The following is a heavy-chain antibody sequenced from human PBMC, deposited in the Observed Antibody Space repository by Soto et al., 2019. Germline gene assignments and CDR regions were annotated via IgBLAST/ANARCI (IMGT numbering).Heavy chain of an antibody. CDR1: GGSISSGGYY. Sequence: SETLSLTCPFSGGSISSGGYYCSWIRQHPGKGLEWIGYIYYSGSTYYNPSLKSRVTISVDTSKNQFSLKLSSVTAADTAVYYCARGNSSSSRTFDYWGQGTLVTVSS. D-gene: IGHD6-6*01. CDR3: ARGNSSSSRTFDY. V-gene: IGHV4-31*03. J-gene: IGHJ4*02. CDR2: IYYSGST.